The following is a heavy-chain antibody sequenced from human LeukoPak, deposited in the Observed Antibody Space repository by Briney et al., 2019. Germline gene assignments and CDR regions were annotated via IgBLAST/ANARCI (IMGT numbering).Heavy chain of an antibody. J-gene: IGHJ3*02. D-gene: IGHD5-12*01. V-gene: IGHV3-74*01. CDR3: ARDSGYTGSDAFDI. CDR2: ITNDGSST. CDR1: GFTFGNYW. Sequence: GGSLRLSCAASGFTFGNYWMHWVRQAPGKGLVWVSRITNDGSSTSYADSVEGRFTISRDNAKNTLYLQMDSLRTEDTAVYYCARDSGYTGSDAFDIWGQGTMVTVSS.